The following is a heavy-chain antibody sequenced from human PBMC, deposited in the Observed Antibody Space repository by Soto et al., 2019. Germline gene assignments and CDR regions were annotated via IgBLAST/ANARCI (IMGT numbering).Heavy chain of an antibody. CDR3: AKDRDDSRVYEAPFDY. J-gene: IGHJ4*02. Sequence: GGSLRLSCAASGFTFSSYNMNWVRQAPGKGLEWVSSISSSSNYIYYADSVKGRFTISRDNAKNSLYLQMNSLRAEDTAVYYCAKDRDDSRVYEAPFDYRGQGT. CDR1: GFTFSSYN. CDR2: ISSSSNYI. V-gene: IGHV3-21*06. D-gene: IGHD3-22*01.